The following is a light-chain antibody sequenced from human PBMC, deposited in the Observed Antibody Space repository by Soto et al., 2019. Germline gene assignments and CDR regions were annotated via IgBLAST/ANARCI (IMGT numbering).Light chain of an antibody. CDR1: QSISSY. CDR2: AAS. Sequence: DIQMTQSPSSLSASVGDRVTITCRASQSISSYLNWYQQKPGKAPKLLIYAASSLQSGVTSRFSGSGSGTDFTLTISSLQPEDFASYYCQQSYRTPLTFGGVTKVEIK. V-gene: IGKV1-39*01. J-gene: IGKJ4*01. CDR3: QQSYRTPLT.